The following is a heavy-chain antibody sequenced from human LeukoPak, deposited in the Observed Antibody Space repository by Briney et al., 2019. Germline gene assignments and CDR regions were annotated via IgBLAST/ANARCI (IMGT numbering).Heavy chain of an antibody. CDR3: ARGMDLNY. CDR1: GGSISSYY. V-gene: IGHV4-59*01. CDR2: VYYSGST. D-gene: IGHD3/OR15-3a*01. Sequence: PSETLSLTCTVSGGSISSYYWSWIRQPPGKGLEWIGYVYYSGSTKYSPSLKSRVTMSIDTSKNQFSLKLTSVTAADTAVYYCARGMDLNYWGQGTLVIVSS. J-gene: IGHJ4*02.